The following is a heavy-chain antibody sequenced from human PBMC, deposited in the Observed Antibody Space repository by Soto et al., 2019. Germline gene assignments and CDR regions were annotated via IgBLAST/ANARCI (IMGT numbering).Heavy chain of an antibody. V-gene: IGHV4-30-4*01. Sequence: SETLSLTCTVSGDSISSGDYYWSWIRQPPGKGLEWIGYIYYSGSTNYNPSLKSRVTISVDTSKNQFSLKLSSVTAADTAVYYCAREFFGAGNWFDPWGQGTLVTVSS. CDR3: AREFFGAGNWFDP. J-gene: IGHJ5*02. CDR1: GDSISSGDYY. CDR2: IYYSGST. D-gene: IGHD3-3*01.